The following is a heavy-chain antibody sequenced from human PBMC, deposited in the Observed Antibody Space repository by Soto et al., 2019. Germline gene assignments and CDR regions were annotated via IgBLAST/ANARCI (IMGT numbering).Heavy chain of an antibody. CDR3: ARSAYYYDSSGYWDNWFDP. Sequence: PSETLSLTCTVSGGSISSGDYYWSWIRQPPGKGLEWIGYIYYSGSTYYNPSLKSRVTISVDTSKNQFSLKLSSVTAADTAVYYCARSAYYYDSSGYWDNWFDPWGQGTLVTVSS. V-gene: IGHV4-30-4*01. J-gene: IGHJ5*02. CDR2: IYYSGST. D-gene: IGHD3-22*01. CDR1: GGSISSGDYY.